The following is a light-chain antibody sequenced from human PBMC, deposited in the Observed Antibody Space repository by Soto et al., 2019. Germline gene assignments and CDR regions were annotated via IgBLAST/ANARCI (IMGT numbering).Light chain of an antibody. Sequence: QSVLTQPPSVSAAPGQKVTISGLGSSSNMGGNSVSWYQQLPGTAPKLLIYDDNKHPSGMPDRFSGSRSGTTATIGITGFQIGDEADYYCGSWDSSLSTYVFGTGTKVTVL. CDR3: GSWDSSLSTYV. V-gene: IGLV1-51*01. J-gene: IGLJ1*01. CDR1: SSNMGGNS. CDR2: DDN.